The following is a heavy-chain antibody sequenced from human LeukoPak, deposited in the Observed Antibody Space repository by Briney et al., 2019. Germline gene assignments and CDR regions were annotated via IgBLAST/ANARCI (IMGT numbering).Heavy chain of an antibody. V-gene: IGHV3-23*01. J-gene: IGHJ4*02. CDR3: ANLVAVGF. CDR1: GFTFSAYH. D-gene: IGHD6-19*01. Sequence: GGSLRLSCAASGFTFSAYHLSWVRQAPGKGLEWVSSINGGGDSTRSADSVMGRFTISRDNSKDTLYLQMNSLRVDDTAVYFCANLVAVGFWGQGTLVTVSS. CDR2: INGGGDST.